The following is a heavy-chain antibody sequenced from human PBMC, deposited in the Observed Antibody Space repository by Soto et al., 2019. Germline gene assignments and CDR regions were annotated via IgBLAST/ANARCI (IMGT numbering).Heavy chain of an antibody. D-gene: IGHD2-2*01. CDR1: GDSVTSVSDY. V-gene: IGHV4-61*01. Sequence: PSETLSLTCTVSGDSVTSVSDYWSWIRQPPGKGLEWIGYIYYSGSADYNPSLGSRVTISIDTSKNQFSLKLTSVTAADTAVYYCARGGGSSDVWGQGTLVTVSS. CDR3: ARGGGSSDV. J-gene: IGHJ4*02. CDR2: IYYSGSA.